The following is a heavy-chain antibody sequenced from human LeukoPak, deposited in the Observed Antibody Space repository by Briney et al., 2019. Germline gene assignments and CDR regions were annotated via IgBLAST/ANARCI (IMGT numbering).Heavy chain of an antibody. J-gene: IGHJ4*02. CDR2: IKSKIDGGTI. Sequence: GGSLRLSCVASGFTFSDAWMSWVRQAPGKGLEWVGRIKSKIDGGTIDYGARVKGRFTISRDDSRNTLYLQMNSLKTEDTAVYYCTTRRQDGCWGQGTLVTVS. CDR3: TTRRQDGC. V-gene: IGHV3-15*01. CDR1: GFTFSDAW. D-gene: IGHD6-25*01.